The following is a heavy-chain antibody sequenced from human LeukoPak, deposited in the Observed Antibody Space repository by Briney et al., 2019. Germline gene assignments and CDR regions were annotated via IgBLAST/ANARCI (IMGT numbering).Heavy chain of an antibody. CDR3: ARALYGSGSQYYFDY. J-gene: IGHJ4*02. CDR1: GFTFSSYS. V-gene: IGHV3-21*01. D-gene: IGHD3-10*01. Sequence: PGGSLRLSCAASGFTFSSYSMNWVRQAPGKGLEWVSSISSSSSYIYYADSVKGRFTISRDNAKNSLYLQMNSLRAEDTAVYYCARALYGSGSQYYFDYWGQGTLVTVSS. CDR2: ISSSSSYI.